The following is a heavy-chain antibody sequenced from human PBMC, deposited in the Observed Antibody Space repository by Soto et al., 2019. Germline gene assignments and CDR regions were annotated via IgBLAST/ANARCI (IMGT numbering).Heavy chain of an antibody. CDR2: ISGSGGST. V-gene: IGHV3-23*01. Sequence: EVQLLESGGGLVQPGGSLRLSCAASGFTFSSYAMSWVRQAPGKGLEWVSAISGSGGSTYYADSVKGRFTISRDNSKNTLYLQMNSLRAEDTAVYYCAGSIVGATQFDYWGQGTLVTVSS. J-gene: IGHJ4*02. D-gene: IGHD1-26*01. CDR3: AGSIVGATQFDY. CDR1: GFTFSSYA.